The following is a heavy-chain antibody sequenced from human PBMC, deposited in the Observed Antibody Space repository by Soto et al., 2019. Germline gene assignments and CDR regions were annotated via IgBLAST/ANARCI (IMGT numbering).Heavy chain of an antibody. D-gene: IGHD3-3*01. J-gene: IGHJ4*02. Sequence: PGVSLRLSCAASGVSFNSYDMHWVRQAPGKGPEWVAIISYDGSNTYHSDSVRGRFTISRDNSKDTLYLQMHSLRSEDTAIYYCQRIRRYWRGADCHDWGQGTHGTVSS. CDR3: QRIRRYWRGADCHD. CDR2: ISYDGSNT. CDR1: GVSFNSYD. V-gene: IGHV3-30*03.